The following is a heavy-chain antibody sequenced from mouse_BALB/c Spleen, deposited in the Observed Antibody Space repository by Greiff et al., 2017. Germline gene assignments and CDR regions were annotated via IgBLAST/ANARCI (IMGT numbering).Heavy chain of an antibody. Sequence: EVQVVESGGGLVQPGGSRKLSCAASGFTFSSFGMHWVRQAPEKGLEWVAYISSGSSTIYYADTVKGRFTISRDNPKNTLFLQMTSLRSEDTAMYYCARSRSYYPMDYWGQGTSVTVSS. CDR3: ARSRSYYPMDY. V-gene: IGHV5-17*02. J-gene: IGHJ4*01. CDR1: GFTFSSFG. CDR2: ISSGSSTI.